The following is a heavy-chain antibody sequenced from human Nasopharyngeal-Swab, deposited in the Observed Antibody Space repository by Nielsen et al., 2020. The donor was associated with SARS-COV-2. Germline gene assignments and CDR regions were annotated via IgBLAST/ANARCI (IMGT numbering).Heavy chain of an antibody. CDR1: GGSIRRGFYS. CDR2: IYHSGYT. J-gene: IGHJ4*02. V-gene: IGHV4-30-2*01. CDR3: ARKYCNGDCYFDY. Sequence: SETLSLTCAVSGGSIRRGFYSWSWIRQPPGKGLEWIGYIYHSGYTYYNPSLKSRVTISVDRSKNQFSLRLSSVTAADTAVYYCARKYCNGDCYFDYWGQGTLVTVSS. D-gene: IGHD2-21*02.